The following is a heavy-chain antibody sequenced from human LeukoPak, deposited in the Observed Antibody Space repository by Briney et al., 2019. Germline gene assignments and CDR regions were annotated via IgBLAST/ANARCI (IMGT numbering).Heavy chain of an antibody. CDR3: ARAGYCSDGKCYTFDY. J-gene: IGHJ4*02. CDR2: INPNSGGT. D-gene: IGHD2-15*01. V-gene: IGHV1-2*02. CDR1: GYTFTDYY. Sequence: ASVKVSCKASGYTFTDYYMHWVRQAPGQGLEWMGWINPNSGGTNFAQKFQGRVTMTRDTSITMLYMEMSSLTPDDTAVYYCARAGYCSDGKCYTFDYWGQGTLVTVSS.